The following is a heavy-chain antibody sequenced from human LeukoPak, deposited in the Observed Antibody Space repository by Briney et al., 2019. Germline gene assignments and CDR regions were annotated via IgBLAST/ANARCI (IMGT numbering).Heavy chain of an antibody. J-gene: IGHJ3*02. D-gene: IGHD2-21*02. CDR1: GDSVTSGGYF. CDR2: ISNSGTT. V-gene: IGHV4-31*11. Sequence: SETLSLTCAVSGDSVTSGGYFWTWIRQHPGKGLEWIGSISNSGTTSYNPSLKSRVSISLDTSNNHFSLRLGSVTAADTAVYFCARDVVVTSSPDAFDIWGQGTIVTVSS. CDR3: ARDVVVTSSPDAFDI.